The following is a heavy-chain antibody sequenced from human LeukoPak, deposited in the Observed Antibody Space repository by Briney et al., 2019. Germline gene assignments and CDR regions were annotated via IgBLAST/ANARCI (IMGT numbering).Heavy chain of an antibody. Sequence: PSETLSLTCTVSGGSISSYYWSWIRQPAGKGLEWIGRIYIGGDTYYNPSLKSRVTISVDTSKNQFSLKLSSVTAADTAVYYCARDPVPYYYGSGTPSWGQGTLVTVSS. V-gene: IGHV4-4*07. D-gene: IGHD3-10*01. CDR3: ARDPVPYYYGSGTPS. J-gene: IGHJ5*02. CDR1: GGSISSYY. CDR2: IYIGGDT.